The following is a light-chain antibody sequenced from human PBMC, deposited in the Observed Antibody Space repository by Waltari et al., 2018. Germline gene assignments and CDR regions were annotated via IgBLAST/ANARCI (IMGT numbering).Light chain of an antibody. V-gene: IGKV3-11*01. CDR3: QQRSNWPPVT. CDR2: DAS. CDR1: QSVSSY. Sequence: EIVLTQSPATLSLSPGERATLCCRASQSVSSYLDCYHQKPGQAPRLLIYDASNRATGIPARFSGSGSGTDFTLTISSLEPEDFAVYYCQQRSNWPPVTFGGGTKVEIK. J-gene: IGKJ4*01.